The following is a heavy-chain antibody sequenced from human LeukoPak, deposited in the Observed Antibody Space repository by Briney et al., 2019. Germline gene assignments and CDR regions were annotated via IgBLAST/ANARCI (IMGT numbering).Heavy chain of an antibody. Sequence: ASVKVSYKASGYKFISYYMHWVGQAPGQGREWMGIINPSGGSTSYAQKFQHRVTMTRDTSTSTVYMELSILKSEDTAVYYCAREDVVLVDAVRYYYSGMDVWGQGTTVTVSS. J-gene: IGHJ6*02. CDR3: AREDVVLVDAVRYYYSGMDV. D-gene: IGHD2-8*01. CDR2: INPSGGST. CDR1: GYKFISYY. V-gene: IGHV1-46*01.